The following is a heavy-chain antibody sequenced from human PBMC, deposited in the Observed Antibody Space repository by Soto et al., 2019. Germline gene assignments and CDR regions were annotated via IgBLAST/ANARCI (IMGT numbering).Heavy chain of an antibody. J-gene: IGHJ3*02. V-gene: IGHV1-2*02. CDR3: ARARTSRDAFDI. CDR2: INPKSGGS. CDR1: GYTFTGYY. D-gene: IGHD2-8*01. Sequence: ASVKVSCKASGYTFTGYYLHWVRQAPGQGLEWMGWINPKSGGSKFAQRFQGRVTMTRDTSISTAHMELSRLRSDDTAVYYCARARTSRDAFDIWGQGKMVTVSS.